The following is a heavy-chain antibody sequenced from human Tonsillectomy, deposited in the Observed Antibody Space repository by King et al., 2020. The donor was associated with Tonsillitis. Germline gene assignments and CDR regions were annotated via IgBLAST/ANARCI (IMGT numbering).Heavy chain of an antibody. J-gene: IGHJ4*02. D-gene: IGHD6-19*01. V-gene: IGHV3-33*05. CDR2: ISFDGSNK. CDR1: GFSFSSNG. Sequence: HVQQVESGGGVVQPGRSLSLSCAASGFSFSSNGMHWVRQAPGKGLEWVAVISFDGSNKNYADSVKGRFTISRDNSNNTLFLHMNSLRAEDTAVYYCARERLYSSGWGIDYWGQGALLSVSS. CDR3: ARERLYSSGWGIDY.